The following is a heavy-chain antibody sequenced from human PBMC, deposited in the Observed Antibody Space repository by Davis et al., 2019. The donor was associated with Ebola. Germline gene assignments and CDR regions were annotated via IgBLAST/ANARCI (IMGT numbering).Heavy chain of an antibody. CDR2: IYPGDSDT. V-gene: IGHV5-51*01. D-gene: IGHD3-3*01. Sequence: PGGSLRLSCKGSGYGFADYWIAWVRQPPGKGLEWMGIIYPGDSDTRYSPSFEGQVTISVDRSISTAYLQWSSLKASDTAMYFCARHFVGKLFGMDVWGQGTTVTVSS. CDR1: GYGFADYW. J-gene: IGHJ6*02. CDR3: ARHFVGKLFGMDV.